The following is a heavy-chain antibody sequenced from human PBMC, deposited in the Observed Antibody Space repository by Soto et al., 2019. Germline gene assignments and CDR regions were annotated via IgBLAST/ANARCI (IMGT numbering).Heavy chain of an antibody. Sequence: GGALRLSCATSRFSFRSYSMSWVPPAPRKGLEWVAAISGSGSRTYYADSVKGRFTFSRDNSKKTLYLQMNSLRAEDTAVYFCAKGTYRDYVYWDHAFDIWGQGTMVTVSS. CDR2: ISGSGSRT. J-gene: IGHJ3*02. CDR3: AKGTYRDYVYWDHAFDI. D-gene: IGHD4-17*01. CDR1: RFSFRSYS. V-gene: IGHV3-23*01.